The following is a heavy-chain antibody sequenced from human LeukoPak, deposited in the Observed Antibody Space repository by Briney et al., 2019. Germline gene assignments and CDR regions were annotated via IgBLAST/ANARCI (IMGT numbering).Heavy chain of an antibody. CDR1: GFTFSDYY. Sequence: GGSLRLSCAASGFTFSDYYMSWIRQAPGKGLEWVAYISSSSSYTNYADSVKDRFTISRDNAKNSLYLQMNSLRAEDTAVYYCARVLRAKKYYYGSGSPPGFDPWGQGTLVTVSS. V-gene: IGHV3-11*05. CDR2: ISSSSSYT. J-gene: IGHJ5*02. CDR3: ARVLRAKKYYYGSGSPPGFDP. D-gene: IGHD3-10*01.